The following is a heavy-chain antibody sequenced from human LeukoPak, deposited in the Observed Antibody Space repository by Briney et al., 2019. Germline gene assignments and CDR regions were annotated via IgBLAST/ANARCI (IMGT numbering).Heavy chain of an antibody. V-gene: IGHV3-23*01. CDR1: GFTFSSYA. D-gene: IGHD2-15*01. J-gene: IGHJ4*02. CDR2: IGGSGDNT. CDR3: AQNQGGSCYSGHIN. Sequence: HSGGSLRLSCAASGFTFSSYAMSWVRQAPGKGLEWVSSIGGSGDNTYYADSVKGRLTISRDTSKNTLHLQMNSLRAEDTAIYYCAQNQGGSCYSGHINWGQGTLVTVSS.